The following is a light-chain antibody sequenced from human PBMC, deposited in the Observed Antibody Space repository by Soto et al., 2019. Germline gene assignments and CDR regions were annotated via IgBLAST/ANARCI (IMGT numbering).Light chain of an antibody. CDR1: QDIRKY. Sequence: DIQMTQSPSSLSASVGDRVTITCQASQDIRKYLNWYQQKPGRAPKLLIYGASNLETGFPSRFSGSGYGTEFIFTISSLQPEDVAAYYCQRYDNLPPFTFGPGTKVAIK. J-gene: IGKJ3*01. V-gene: IGKV1-33*01. CDR2: GAS. CDR3: QRYDNLPPFT.